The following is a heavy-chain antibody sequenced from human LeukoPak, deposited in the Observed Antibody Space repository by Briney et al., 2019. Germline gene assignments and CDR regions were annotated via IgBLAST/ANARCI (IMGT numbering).Heavy chain of an antibody. J-gene: IGHJ4*02. CDR3: ATSPRRVPSYYDILPFGY. CDR1: GYTLTELS. D-gene: IGHD3-9*01. Sequence: ASVKVSCKVSGYTLTELSMHWVRQAPGEGLEWMGGFDPEDGETIYAQEFQGRVTMTEDTSTDTAYMELSSLRSEDTAVYYCATSPRRVPSYYDILPFGYWGQGTLVTVSS. V-gene: IGHV1-24*01. CDR2: FDPEDGET.